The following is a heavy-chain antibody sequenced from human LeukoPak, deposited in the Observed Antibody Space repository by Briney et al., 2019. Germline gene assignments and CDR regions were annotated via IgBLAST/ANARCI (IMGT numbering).Heavy chain of an antibody. V-gene: IGHV4-39*07. J-gene: IGHJ4*02. D-gene: IGHD2-21*02. CDR1: GGSISSSSYY. Sequence: PSETLSLTCTVSGGSISSSSYYWGWIRQPPGKGLEWIGSIYYSGSTYYNPSLKSRVTISVDTSKNQFSLKLSSVTAADTAVYYCARGPYCGGDCYSADYWGQGTLVTVSS. CDR3: ARGPYCGGDCYSADY. CDR2: IYYSGST.